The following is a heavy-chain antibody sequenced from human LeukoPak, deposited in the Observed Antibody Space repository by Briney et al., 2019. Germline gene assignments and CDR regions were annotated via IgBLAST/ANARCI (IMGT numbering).Heavy chain of an antibody. CDR1: GFAFSFYA. CDR2: INANSGAT. J-gene: IGHJ5*01. V-gene: IGHV3-23*01. Sequence: GGSLSLSCAASGFAFSFYAMSWLRQPPGKGLEWVSTINANSGATSYAASVRGRFTISRGNSKNTLYLQVNTLRADDTATYYCAKPISGGLAVTAGWFHPWGQGTLVVVSS. D-gene: IGHD6-19*01. CDR3: AKPISGGLAVTAGWFHP.